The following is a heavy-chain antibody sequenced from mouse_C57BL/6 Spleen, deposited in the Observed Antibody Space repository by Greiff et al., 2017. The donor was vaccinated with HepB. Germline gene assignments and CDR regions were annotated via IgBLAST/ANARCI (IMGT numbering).Heavy chain of an antibody. CDR2: IHPNSGST. CDR1: GYTFTSYW. Sequence: QVQLQQSGAELVKPGASVKLSCKASGYTFTSYWMHWVKQRPGQGLEWIGMIHPNSGSTNYNEKFKSKATLTVDKSSSTAYMQLSSLTSEDSAVYYCARITTVVDPFAYWGQGTLVTVSA. D-gene: IGHD1-1*01. CDR3: ARITTVVDPFAY. J-gene: IGHJ3*01. V-gene: IGHV1-64*01.